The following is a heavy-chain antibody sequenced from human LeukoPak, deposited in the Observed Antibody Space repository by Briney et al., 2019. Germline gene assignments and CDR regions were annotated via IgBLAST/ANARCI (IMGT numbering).Heavy chain of an antibody. Sequence: IIYNKNWMSWVSQAPGKGMEWVANIKQDGSEKYYVDSVKGRFTIYRDNAKKSLYVQMNSLRAEDTAVYYCARDKIYYFDDWGQETLVTVSS. V-gene: IGHV3-7*01. CDR3: ARDKIYYFDD. CDR2: IKQDGSEK. J-gene: IGHJ4*02. CDR1: IIYNKNW.